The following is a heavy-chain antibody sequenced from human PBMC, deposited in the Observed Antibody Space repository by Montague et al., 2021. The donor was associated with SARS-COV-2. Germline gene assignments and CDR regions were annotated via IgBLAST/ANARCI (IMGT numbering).Heavy chain of an antibody. CDR1: GGSISSYY. Sequence: SETLSLTCTVSGGSISSYYWGWIRQPPGKGLEWIGYIYYSGSTNYNPSLKSRVTISVDTSKNQFSLKLSSVTAADTAVYYCARWGLYGGNPGDGAFDIWGQGTMVTGSS. CDR3: ARWGLYGGNPGDGAFDI. J-gene: IGHJ3*02. D-gene: IGHD4-23*01. CDR2: IYYSGST. V-gene: IGHV4-59*01.